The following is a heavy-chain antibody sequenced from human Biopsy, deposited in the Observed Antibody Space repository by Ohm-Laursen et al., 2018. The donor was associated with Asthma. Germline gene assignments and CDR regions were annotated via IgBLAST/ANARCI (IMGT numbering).Heavy chain of an antibody. D-gene: IGHD3-3*01. J-gene: IGHJ4*02. CDR3: ARDVMECYLPAFVF. Sequence: SLRLSCAASGFTFRSYAMHWVRQAPGKGLEWVAVGGSYYDGGLKYYADTVNGRFTVSRDDSKNTLYLQMKSLRPDDTAVYYCARDVMECYLPAFVFWGQGTLVTVSS. V-gene: IGHV3-30-3*01. CDR2: GGSYYDGGLK. CDR1: GFTFRSYA.